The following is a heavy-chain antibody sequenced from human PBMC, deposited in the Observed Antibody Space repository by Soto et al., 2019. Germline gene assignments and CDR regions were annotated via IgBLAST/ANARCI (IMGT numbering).Heavy chain of an antibody. CDR2: INPNSGGT. Sequence: QVQLVQSGAEVKKPGASVKVSCKASGYTFTGYYMHWVRQAPGQGLEWMGWINPNSGGTNYAQKFQGWVTMTRDTSXSXXYMELSRLRSDDTAVYYCARDVHSGSYSHYYGMDVWGQGTTVTVSS. D-gene: IGHD1-26*01. V-gene: IGHV1-2*04. J-gene: IGHJ6*02. CDR3: ARDVHSGSYSHYYGMDV. CDR1: GYTFTGYY.